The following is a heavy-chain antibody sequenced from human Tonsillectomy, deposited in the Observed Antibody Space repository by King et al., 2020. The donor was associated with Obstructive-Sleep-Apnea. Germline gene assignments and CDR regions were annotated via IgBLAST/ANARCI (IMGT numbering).Heavy chain of an antibody. CDR1: GGSISSYY. D-gene: IGHD3-16*01. V-gene: IGHV4-59*01. Sequence: QLQESGPGLVKPSETLSLTCTVSGGSISSYYWSWMRQPPGKGLEWIGYIYYSGSTNYNPSLKSRVTISVDTSKNQFSLRLSSVPAADTAVYYCARGRGGGEDWFDPWGQGTLVTVSS. CDR2: IYYSGST. J-gene: IGHJ5*02. CDR3: ARGRGGGEDWFDP.